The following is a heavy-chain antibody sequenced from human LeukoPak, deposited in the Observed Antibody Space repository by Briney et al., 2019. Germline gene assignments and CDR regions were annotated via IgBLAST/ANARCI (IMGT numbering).Heavy chain of an antibody. CDR2: ISGSGGST. CDR1: GFTFSSYA. Sequence: GGSLRLSCAASGFTFSSYAMSWVRQAPGKGLEWVSAISGSGGSTYYADSVKGRFTISRDNSKNTLYLQMNSLRAEDTAVYYCAKVSSITMVRGVIQIYYYYGMDVWGQGTTVTVSS. V-gene: IGHV3-23*01. CDR3: AKVSSITMVRGVIQIYYYYGMDV. J-gene: IGHJ6*02. D-gene: IGHD3-10*01.